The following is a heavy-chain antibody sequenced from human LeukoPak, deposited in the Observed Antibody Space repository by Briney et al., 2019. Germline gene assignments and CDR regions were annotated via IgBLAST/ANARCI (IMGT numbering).Heavy chain of an antibody. V-gene: IGHV3-23*01. Sequence: GGSLRLSCAASGFTFSSYAMSWVRQAPGKELEWGSAISGSGGSAYYADSVKVRFTISRDNSKNSLYLQMDSLRAEDTAVYYCARDHVVDGLVFDYWGQGALVTVSS. J-gene: IGHJ4*02. CDR3: ARDHVVDGLVFDY. CDR1: GFTFSSYA. CDR2: ISGSGGSA. D-gene: IGHD2-15*01.